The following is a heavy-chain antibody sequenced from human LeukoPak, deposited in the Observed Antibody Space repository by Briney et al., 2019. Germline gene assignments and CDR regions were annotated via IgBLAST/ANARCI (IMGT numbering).Heavy chain of an antibody. D-gene: IGHD2-15*01. V-gene: IGHV3-23*01. J-gene: IGHJ1*01. CDR2: ISGSGSST. Sequence: GGSLRLSCAASGFTFSSYAMNWVRQAPGKGLEWVSAISGSGSSTYYADSVKGRFIISRENSKNTLYLQMNSLRAEDTAIYYCAKELGYCSAGRCEYFQHWGQGTLVTVSS. CDR1: GFTFSSYA. CDR3: AKELGYCSAGRCEYFQH.